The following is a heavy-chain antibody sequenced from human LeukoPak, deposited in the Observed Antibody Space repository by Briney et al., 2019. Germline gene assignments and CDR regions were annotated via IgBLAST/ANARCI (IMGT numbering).Heavy chain of an antibody. Sequence: PGGSLRLSCAASGFTFSSYSMNWVRQAPGKGLEWVSYMRSSDNTIYYADSVKGRFTIPRDSAKNSLYLQMNSLRAEDTAVYYCVRDHQWAFDIWGQGTMVTVSS. J-gene: IGHJ3*02. CDR1: GFTFSSYS. CDR3: VRDHQWAFDI. D-gene: IGHD6-19*01. V-gene: IGHV3-48*01. CDR2: MRSSDNTI.